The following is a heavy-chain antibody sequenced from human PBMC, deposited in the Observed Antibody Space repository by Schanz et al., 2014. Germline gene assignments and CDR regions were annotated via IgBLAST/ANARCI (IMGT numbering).Heavy chain of an antibody. D-gene: IGHD3-10*01. Sequence: QERLVESGGGVVQPGRSLRLSCAASGFIFSNYGMHWVRQAPGKGLEWVALVSSDGNNDYYTDSVKGRFTISRDNSKNTVHLQMNSLRAEDTAVYYCAKQHSVRGVIYLNWIDAWGQGTLVTVSS. CDR3: AKQHSVRGVIYLNWIDA. V-gene: IGHV3-30*18. CDR1: GFIFSNYG. J-gene: IGHJ5*01. CDR2: VSSDGNND.